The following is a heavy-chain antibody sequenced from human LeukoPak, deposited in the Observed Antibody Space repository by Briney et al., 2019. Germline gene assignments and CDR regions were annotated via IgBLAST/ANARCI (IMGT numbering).Heavy chain of an antibody. CDR1: GYTFTSYY. Sequence: ASVKVSCKASGYTFTSYYMHWVRQAPGQGLEWMGIINPSGGSTSYAQKFQGRVTMTRDTSTSTVYMELSSLRSEDTAVYYCARQANMSMRGAGWFDPWGQGTLVTVSS. V-gene: IGHV1-46*01. D-gene: IGHD1-26*01. CDR2: INPSGGST. J-gene: IGHJ5*02. CDR3: ARQANMSMRGAGWFDP.